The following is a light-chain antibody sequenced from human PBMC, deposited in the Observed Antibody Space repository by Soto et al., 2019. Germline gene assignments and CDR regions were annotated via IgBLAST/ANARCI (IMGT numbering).Light chain of an antibody. V-gene: IGKV1-9*01. CDR2: AAS. J-gene: IGKJ4*01. Sequence: DIQLTQSPSFLSASVGDRVTITCRASQGISSYLAWYQQKPGKAPKLLIYAASTLQSGVPSRFSGSGSGTEFTLTISSLQPKDFATYYCQKLNSYPLTFGGGTKVEIK. CDR1: QGISSY. CDR3: QKLNSYPLT.